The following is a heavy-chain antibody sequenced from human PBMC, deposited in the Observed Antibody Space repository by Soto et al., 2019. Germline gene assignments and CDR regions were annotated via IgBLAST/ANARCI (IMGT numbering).Heavy chain of an antibody. J-gene: IGHJ6*02. CDR3: ARDVRGHYYYYGMDV. D-gene: IGHD5-12*01. CDR2: ISAYNGNT. V-gene: IGHV1-18*01. Sequence: QVQLVQSGAEVKKPGASVEVSCKASGYTFTSYGISWVRQAPGQGLEWMGWISAYNGNTNYAQRLQGRVTMTTDTSTSTLYMELRSLRSDDTAVYYCARDVRGHYYYYGMDVWGQGTTVTVSS. CDR1: GYTFTSYG.